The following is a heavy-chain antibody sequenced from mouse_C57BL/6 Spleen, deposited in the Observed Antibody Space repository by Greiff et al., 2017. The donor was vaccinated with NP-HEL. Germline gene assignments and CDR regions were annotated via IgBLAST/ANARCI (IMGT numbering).Heavy chain of an antibody. Sequence: EVKLVESGGGLVKPGGSLKLSCAASGFTFSSYAMSWVRQTPEKRLEWVATISDGGSYTYYPDNVKGRFTISRDNAKNNLYLQMSHLKSEDTAMYYCARDPDRDYFDYWGQGTTLTVSS. J-gene: IGHJ2*01. CDR1: GFTFSSYA. D-gene: IGHD3-1*01. CDR3: ARDPDRDYFDY. V-gene: IGHV5-4*01. CDR2: ISDGGSYT.